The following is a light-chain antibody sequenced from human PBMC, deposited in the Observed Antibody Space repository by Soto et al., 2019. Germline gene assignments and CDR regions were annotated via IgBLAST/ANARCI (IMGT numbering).Light chain of an antibody. CDR1: SSDIGGYNY. V-gene: IGLV2-14*03. J-gene: IGLJ2*01. CDR3: SSYSTSSTVA. Sequence: QSVLTQSASVSGSPGQSITISCTGTSSDIGGYNYVSWYQQHPDKAPKLMIFDVSNRPSGVSNRFSGSKSGNTASLTISGLLPYDEADYYCSSYSTSSTVAFGGGTKVTVL. CDR2: DVS.